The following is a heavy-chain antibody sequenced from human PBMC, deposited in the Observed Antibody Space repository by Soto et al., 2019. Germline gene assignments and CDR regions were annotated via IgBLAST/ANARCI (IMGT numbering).Heavy chain of an antibody. J-gene: IGHJ4*02. Sequence: SQTRSLTCVISGDSVSSNSAAWNWIRQSPSRVLEWLGRTYYRSKWYNDYAVSVKSRITINLDTSKNQFSLQLNSVTPEDTAVYYVPRGRFAFRPQRDYWGQGTMVTVSS. CDR1: GDSVSSNSAA. V-gene: IGHV6-1*01. D-gene: IGHD3-3*02. CDR3: PRGRFAFRPQRDY. CDR2: TYYRSKWYN.